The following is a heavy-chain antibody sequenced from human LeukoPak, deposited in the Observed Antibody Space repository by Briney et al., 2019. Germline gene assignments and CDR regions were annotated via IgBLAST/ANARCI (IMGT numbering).Heavy chain of an antibody. D-gene: IGHD3-3*01. J-gene: IGHJ6*03. V-gene: IGHV3-74*01. CDR1: GFTFSSYW. Sequence: GGSLRLSCAASGFTFSSYWMHWVRQAPGKGLVWVSRINSDGSSTSYADSVKGRFTISRDNAKNTLYLQMSSLRAEDTAVYYCAKCFWSGYYYYMDVWGKGTTVTVSS. CDR2: INSDGSST. CDR3: AKCFWSGYYYYMDV.